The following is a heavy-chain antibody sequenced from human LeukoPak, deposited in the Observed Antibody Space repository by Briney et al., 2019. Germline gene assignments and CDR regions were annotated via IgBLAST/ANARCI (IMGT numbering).Heavy chain of an antibody. V-gene: IGHV3-13*01. D-gene: IGHD1-26*01. CDR3: ARGGGALFDY. CDR1: GFTFSSYD. Sequence: GGSLRLSCAASGFTFSSYDMPWVRQATGKGLEWVSAIGTAGDTYYPGSVKGRFTISRENAKNSLYPQMNSLRAGDTAVYYCARGGGALFDYWGQGTLVTVSS. CDR2: IGTAGDT. J-gene: IGHJ4*02.